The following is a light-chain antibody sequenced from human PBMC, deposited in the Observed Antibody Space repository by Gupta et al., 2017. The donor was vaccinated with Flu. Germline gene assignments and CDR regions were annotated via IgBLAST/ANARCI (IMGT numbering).Light chain of an antibody. CDR1: QSEERDD. V-gene: IGKV3-20*01. CDR2: GAS. CDR3: HHYRSSPWA. J-gene: IGKJ1*01. Sequence: GTLLLSPGGRATLSGGASQSEERDDLGWYQQKPGQAPRLIIYGASMNAAGSPDRFSGSGSGTDFTLNISRGEPEDFALYSWHHYRSSPWAFGQGTRV.